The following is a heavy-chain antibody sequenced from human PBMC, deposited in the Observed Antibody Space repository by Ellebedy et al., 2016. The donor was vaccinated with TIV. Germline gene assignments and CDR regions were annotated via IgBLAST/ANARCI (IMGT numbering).Heavy chain of an antibody. J-gene: IGHJ6*02. CDR1: GGSISNYY. CDR3: ARGRSSTIYGMDV. CDR2: FYSSGQT. V-gene: IGHV4-59*01. D-gene: IGHD2-2*01. Sequence: MPSETLSLTCTVSGGSISNYYWNWLRQSPGRGLEWIGYFYSSGQTGSNPSLKSRVTISMDTSKNQFSLRLTSVTAADTAVYYCARGRSSTIYGMDVWGQGTTVTVSS.